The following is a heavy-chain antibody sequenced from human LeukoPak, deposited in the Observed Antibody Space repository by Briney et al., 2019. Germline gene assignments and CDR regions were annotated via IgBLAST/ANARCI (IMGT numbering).Heavy chain of an antibody. Sequence: SETLSLTCTVSGGSISSGGYYWNWIRQHPGKGLEWIGFIYYSGSTYHNPSLKSRVSISVDTSKTQFSLKLSSVTAADTAVYYCARARDIVVSSNISYFDYWGQGTLVTVSS. J-gene: IGHJ4*02. CDR2: IYYSGST. CDR1: GGSISSGGYY. CDR3: ARARDIVVSSNISYFDY. V-gene: IGHV4-31*03. D-gene: IGHD2-2*01.